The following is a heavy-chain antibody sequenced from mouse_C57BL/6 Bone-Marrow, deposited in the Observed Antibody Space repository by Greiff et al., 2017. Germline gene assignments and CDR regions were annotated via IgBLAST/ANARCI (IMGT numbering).Heavy chain of an antibody. CDR2: INPNNGGT. V-gene: IGHV1-26*01. D-gene: IGHD2-5*01. CDR1: GYTFTDYY. Sequence: EVQLQQSGPELVKPGASVKISCKASGYTFTDYYMNWVKQSHGKGLEWIGDINPNNGGTSYNQKFKGKATLTVDKSSSTAYMELRSRTSEDSAVYYGARSSNCGAMDYCGQGTSVTVSS. J-gene: IGHJ4*01. CDR3: ARSSNCGAMDY.